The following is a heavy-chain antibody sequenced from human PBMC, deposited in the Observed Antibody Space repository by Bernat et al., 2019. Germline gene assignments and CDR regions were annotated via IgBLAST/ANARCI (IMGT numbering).Heavy chain of an antibody. J-gene: IGHJ6*02. CDR2: IIPIFGTA. CDR1: GGTFSSYA. CDR3: ARDVDWNDVGYYYYGMDV. Sequence: QVQLVQSGAEVKKPGSSVKVSCKASGGTFSSYAISWVRQAPGQGLEWMGGIIPIFGTANYAQKFQGRVTITADESTSTAYMELSSLRSEDTAVYYCARDVDWNDVGYYYYGMDVWGQGTTVTVSS. D-gene: IGHD1-1*01. V-gene: IGHV1-69*12.